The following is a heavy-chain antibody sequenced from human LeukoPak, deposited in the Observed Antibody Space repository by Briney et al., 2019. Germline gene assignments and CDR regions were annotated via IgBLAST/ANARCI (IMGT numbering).Heavy chain of an antibody. CDR3: AKGVIDVFPMAGAHDY. CDR1: GFTFSSYA. Sequence: PGGSLRLSCAASGFTFSSYAMSWVRQAPGKGLEWVAAISGSGGSTYYADSVKGRFTISRDNSKNTLYLQMNSLRAEDTAVYYCAKGVIDVFPMAGAHDYWGQGTLVTVSS. D-gene: IGHD6-19*01. V-gene: IGHV3-23*01. J-gene: IGHJ4*02. CDR2: ISGSGGST.